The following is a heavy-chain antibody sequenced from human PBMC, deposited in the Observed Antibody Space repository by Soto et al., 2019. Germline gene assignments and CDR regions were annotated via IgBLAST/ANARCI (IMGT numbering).Heavy chain of an antibody. Sequence: SVKVSCKASGFTFTSSAVQWVRQARGQRLEWLGWIVVGSGNTNYAQKFQERVTITRDMSTSTAYMQLSSLRSDDTAVYYCAADGRGGGSQNYYYYGMDVWGQGTTVTVSS. D-gene: IGHD1-26*01. CDR1: GFTFTSSA. V-gene: IGHV1-58*01. CDR3: AADGRGGGSQNYYYYGMDV. CDR2: IVVGSGNT. J-gene: IGHJ6*02.